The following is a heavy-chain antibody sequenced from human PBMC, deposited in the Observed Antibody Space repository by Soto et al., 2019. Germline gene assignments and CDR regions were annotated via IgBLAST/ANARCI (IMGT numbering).Heavy chain of an antibody. CDR2: ISAYNGNT. CDR1: GYTFTSYG. J-gene: IGHJ6*02. V-gene: IGHV1-18*01. Sequence: ASVKVSCKASGYTFTSYGISWVRQAPGQGLEWMGWISAYNGNTNYAQKLQGRVTMTTDTSTSTAYMELRSLRSDDTAVYYCARDQKGLYYYYYGMDVWGQGTTVTVSS. CDR3: ARDQKGLYYYYYGMDV.